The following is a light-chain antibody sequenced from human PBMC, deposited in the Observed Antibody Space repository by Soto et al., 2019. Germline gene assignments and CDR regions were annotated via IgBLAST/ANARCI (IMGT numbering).Light chain of an antibody. V-gene: IGKV3-20*01. CDR3: QQYSSSLTWT. J-gene: IGKJ1*01. CDR1: QSVSSSY. CDR2: GAS. Sequence: EIVLTQSPGTLSLSPGERATLSCRASQSVSSSYLAWYQQKPGQAHRLLIYGASSKATGIPDRFSGSGSGTDFTLTISILEPEDFAMYYCQQYSSSLTWTFGQGTKVEI.